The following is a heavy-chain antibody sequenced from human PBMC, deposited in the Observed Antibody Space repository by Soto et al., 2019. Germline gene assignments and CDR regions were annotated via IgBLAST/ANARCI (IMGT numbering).Heavy chain of an antibody. J-gene: IGHJ4*02. V-gene: IGHV4-39*02. CDR2: IHSSGGA. CDR1: GASIKSRNYF. Sequence: SETLSLTCTVSGASIKSRNYFWGWIRQPPGKGLEFVGSIHSSGGAYYNPSLKSRVTVSVDLSNSHFSLSLKSLTATDTAVYYCGRLAEAATGHTDFDFWGQGTLVTVSS. D-gene: IGHD2-15*01. CDR3: GRLAEAATGHTDFDF.